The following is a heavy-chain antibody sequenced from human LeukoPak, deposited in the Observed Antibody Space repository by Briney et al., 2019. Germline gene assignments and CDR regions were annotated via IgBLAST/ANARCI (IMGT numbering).Heavy chain of an antibody. V-gene: IGHV1-8*01. CDR1: GYTFTSYD. CDR3: ARVSAYCGGDCYRDY. D-gene: IGHD2-21*02. Sequence: ASVKVSCKASGYTFTSYDINWVRQATGQGLEWMGWMNPNSGNTGYAQKFQGRVTMTRNTSISTAYMELSSLRAEDTAVYYCARVSAYCGGDCYRDYWGQGTLVTVSS. J-gene: IGHJ4*02. CDR2: MNPNSGNT.